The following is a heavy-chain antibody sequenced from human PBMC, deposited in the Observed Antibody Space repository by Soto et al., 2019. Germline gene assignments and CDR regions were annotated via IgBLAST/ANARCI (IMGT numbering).Heavy chain of an antibody. V-gene: IGHV2-5*01. CDR2: IYWNDDK. J-gene: IGHJ3*02. CDR1: GFSLSTSGVG. CDR3: AHRLLRFLEWPQAFDI. D-gene: IGHD3-3*01. Sequence: VSGPTLVNPTQTLTLTCTFSGFSLSTSGVGVGWIRQPPGKALEWLALIYWNDDKRYSPSLKSRLTITKDTSKNQVVLTMTNMDPVDTATYYCAHRLLRFLEWPQAFDIWGQGTMVTVSS.